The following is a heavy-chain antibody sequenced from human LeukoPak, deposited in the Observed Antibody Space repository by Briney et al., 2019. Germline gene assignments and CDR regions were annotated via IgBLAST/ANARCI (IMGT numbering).Heavy chain of an antibody. CDR1: GLTFTNYW. Sequence: GGSLRLSCAASGLTFTNYWMTWVRQAPGKGLEWVATIKQAGSEKYYVDSVKGRFTISRDNAKNSVYLQMNSLSAEDTGVYYCARAREAQWLVDYWGQGTLVTVSS. CDR2: IKQAGSEK. V-gene: IGHV3-7*02. D-gene: IGHD6-19*01. J-gene: IGHJ4*02. CDR3: ARAREAQWLVDY.